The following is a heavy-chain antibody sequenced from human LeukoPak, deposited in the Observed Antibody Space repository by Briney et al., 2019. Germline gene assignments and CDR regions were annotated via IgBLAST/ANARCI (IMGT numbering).Heavy chain of an antibody. CDR1: GGSISSSSYY. CDR2: IYYSGST. CDR3: ARERVVIHAFDI. D-gene: IGHD3-3*01. Sequence: SETLSLTCTVSGGSISSSSYYWGWIRQPPGKGLEWIGSIYYSGSTYYNPSLKSRVTISVDTSKNQFSLKLSSVTAADTAVYYCARERVVIHAFDIWGQGTMVTVSS. V-gene: IGHV4-39*07. J-gene: IGHJ3*02.